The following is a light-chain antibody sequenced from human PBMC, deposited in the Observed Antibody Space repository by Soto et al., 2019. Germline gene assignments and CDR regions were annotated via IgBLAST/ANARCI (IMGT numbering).Light chain of an antibody. CDR3: QQYGSSLLCT. CDR1: LSVISSY. Sequence: EIVLTQSPGTLSLSPGERATLSCRASLSVISSYLAWYQQKPGQAPRLLIYGASSRATGIPDRFSGSGSGTDFTLTISRLEPEDFAVYYCQQYGSSLLCTFGRGTKLEIK. J-gene: IGKJ2*02. CDR2: GAS. V-gene: IGKV3-20*01.